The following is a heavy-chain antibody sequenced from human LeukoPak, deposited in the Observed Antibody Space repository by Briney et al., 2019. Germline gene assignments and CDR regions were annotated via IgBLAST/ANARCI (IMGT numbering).Heavy chain of an antibody. CDR3: ARDQRPSCLGGICYSGDY. CDR1: GGTFHSYI. Sequence: ASVKVSCKASGGTFHSYIVTWVRQAPRQGLEWMGGIVPIIGTANYAQKFQGRVTITADDSTSTAYMELRSLRSEDTAIYYCARDQRPSCLGGICYSGDYWGQGTLVTVTS. CDR2: IVPIIGTA. V-gene: IGHV1-69*13. J-gene: IGHJ4*02. D-gene: IGHD2-15*01.